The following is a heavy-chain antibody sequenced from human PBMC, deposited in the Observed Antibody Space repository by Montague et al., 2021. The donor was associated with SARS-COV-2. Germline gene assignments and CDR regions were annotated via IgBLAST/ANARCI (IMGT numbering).Heavy chain of an antibody. V-gene: IGHV4-59*01. J-gene: IGHJ6*02. CDR2: VYYTGTT. Sequence: SETLSLTCNVSGGSISSYYWSWIRQPPGRGLQWIGYVYYTGTTNYNPSLKSRVTISVDKSKNQFSLTLNSVTAADTAVYYCARVRYYGSGTSLGMDVWGQGTTVTVSS. CDR3: ARVRYYGSGTSLGMDV. CDR1: GGSISSYY. D-gene: IGHD3-10*01.